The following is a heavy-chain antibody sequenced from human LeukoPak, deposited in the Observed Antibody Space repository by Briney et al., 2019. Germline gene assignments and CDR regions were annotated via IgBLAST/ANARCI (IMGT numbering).Heavy chain of an antibody. CDR2: IYYTGST. CDR3: ARVNQAVADHFDY. D-gene: IGHD6-19*01. V-gene: IGHV4-59*01. CDR1: GGSIRSYY. J-gene: IGHJ4*02. Sequence: SETLSLTCTVPGGSIRSYYWSWIRQSPGKGLEWIGYIYYTGSTNYNSSLKSRVTISVDTSKNQFSLKLYSVTAADTAVYYCARVNQAVADHFDYWGQGTLVTVSS.